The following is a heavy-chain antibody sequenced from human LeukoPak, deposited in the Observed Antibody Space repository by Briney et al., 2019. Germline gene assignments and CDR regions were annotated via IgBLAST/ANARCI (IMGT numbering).Heavy chain of an antibody. V-gene: IGHV3-23*05. CDR2: IWRTGDWT. J-gene: IGHJ4*02. Sequence: RGAPRPSCAASGFIFRASALSWVRPGPAQGPVLVSAIWRTGDWTHYVDSVKGRFTISRDNSKNTLYLQMNRLRVADTAIYYCAKDRHDYGDYAFDSWGQGTLVTVSS. CDR1: GFIFRASA. CDR3: AKDRHDYGDYAFDS. D-gene: IGHD4-17*01.